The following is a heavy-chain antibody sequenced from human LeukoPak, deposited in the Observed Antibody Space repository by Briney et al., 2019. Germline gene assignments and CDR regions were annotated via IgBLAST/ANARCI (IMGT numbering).Heavy chain of an antibody. CDR3: ARGRATWDY. CDR2: IKLDGSEK. Sequence: GGSLRLSCGASGFTFSNYLMSWVRQAPGKELEWVASIKLDGSEKTYVDSAKGRFTISRDNAKSSLYLQMSSLRAEDTAVYFCARGRATWDYWGQGSLVTVSS. J-gene: IGHJ4*02. V-gene: IGHV3-7*01. D-gene: IGHD1-26*01. CDR1: GFTFSNYL.